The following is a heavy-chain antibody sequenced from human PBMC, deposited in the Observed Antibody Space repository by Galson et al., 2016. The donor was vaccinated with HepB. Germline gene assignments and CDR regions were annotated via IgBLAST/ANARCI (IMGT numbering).Heavy chain of an antibody. CDR2: ISGGNDAL. CDR1: GFVFSDYS. Sequence: LRLSCAASGFVFSDYSMNWVRQGPGKGLEWISYISGGNDALFYAESVQGRFIISRDNAKNSVYLHMSNMRDEDTAVYYCARRHSNHFDYWGQGTLVTVSS. CDR3: ARRHSNHFDY. J-gene: IGHJ4*02. V-gene: IGHV3-48*02.